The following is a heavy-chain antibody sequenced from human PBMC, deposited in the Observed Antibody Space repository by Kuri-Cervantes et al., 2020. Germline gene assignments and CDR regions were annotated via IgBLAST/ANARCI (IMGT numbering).Heavy chain of an antibody. J-gene: IGHJ6*03. CDR1: GGTFRSYA. V-gene: IGHV1-69*05. Sequence: SVQDSCKASGGTFRSYAISWVRPAPGQGLEWMGGIIPIFGTANYAQKFQGRVTITTDESTSTAYLELSSLRSDDTAVYYCARCVAVPAALERYYYYYYMDVWGKGTTVTVSS. D-gene: IGHD2-2*01. CDR3: ARCVAVPAALERYYYYYYMDV. CDR2: IIPIFGTA.